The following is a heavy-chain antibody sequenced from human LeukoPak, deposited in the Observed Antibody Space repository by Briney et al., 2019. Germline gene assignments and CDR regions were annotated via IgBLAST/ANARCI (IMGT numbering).Heavy chain of an antibody. V-gene: IGHV3-30*03. CDR1: GFIFSSYG. CDR3: AREAVVGYFDY. CDR2: ISYDGSNK. J-gene: IGHJ4*02. Sequence: GGSLRLSCAATGFIFSSYGMHWVRQAPGKGLEWVAVISYDGSNKYYADSVKGRFTISRDNSKNTLYLQMNSLRAEDTAVYYCAREAVVGYFDYWGQGTLVTVSS. D-gene: IGHD4-23*01.